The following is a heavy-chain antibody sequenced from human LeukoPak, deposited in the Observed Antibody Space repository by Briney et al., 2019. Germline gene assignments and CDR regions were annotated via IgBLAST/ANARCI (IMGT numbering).Heavy chain of an antibody. CDR1: GGSISSGDYY. CDR3: ARARYGSGSSGYFDL. CDR2: IYYSGST. J-gene: IGHJ2*01. V-gene: IGHV4-30-4*01. D-gene: IGHD3-10*01. Sequence: PSETLCLTCTVSGGSISSGDYYWSWIRQPPGKGLEWIGYIYYSGSTYYNPSLKSRVTISVDTSKNQFSLKLSSVTAADTAVYYCARARYGSGSSGYFDLWGRGTLVTVSS.